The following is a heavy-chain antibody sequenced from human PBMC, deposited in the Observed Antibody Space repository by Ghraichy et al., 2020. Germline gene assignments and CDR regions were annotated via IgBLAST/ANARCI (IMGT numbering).Heavy chain of an antibody. CDR3: ARLGLEYGDHEYVPFDY. D-gene: IGHD4-17*01. J-gene: IGHJ4*02. CDR2: ISPNSGGT. V-gene: IGHV1-2*02. CDR1: GYIFTAYH. Sequence: ASVKVSCKASGYIFTAYHIHWVRQAPGQGLEWMGYISPNSGGTKYAQKFQGRVTITRDTSITTAYMEVSRVRSDDTAVYYCARLGLEYGDHEYVPFDYWGQGTLVTVSS.